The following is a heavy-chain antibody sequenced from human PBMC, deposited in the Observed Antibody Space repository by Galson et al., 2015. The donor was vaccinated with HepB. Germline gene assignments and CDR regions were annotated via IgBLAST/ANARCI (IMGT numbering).Heavy chain of an antibody. J-gene: IGHJ6*02. CDR3: ARDPPIFGVVITPYYYYGMDV. CDR1: GGTFSSYA. CDR2: IIPIFGTA. D-gene: IGHD3-3*01. V-gene: IGHV1-69*13. Sequence: SVKVSCKASGGTFSSYAISWVRQAPGQGLEWMGGIIPIFGTANYAQKFQGRVTITADESTSTAYMELRSLRSDDTAVYYCARDPPIFGVVITPYYYYGMDVWGQGTTVTVSS.